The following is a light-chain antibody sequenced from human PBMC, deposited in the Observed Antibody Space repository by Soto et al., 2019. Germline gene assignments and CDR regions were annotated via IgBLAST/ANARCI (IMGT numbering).Light chain of an antibody. CDR3: QQYGTPPGT. V-gene: IGKV3-20*01. Sequence: EVGVTKSPATVSVSPGERATLSCRASQSVSRNLAWYQQKPGQAPTLLIFGASSRATGIPDRFSGSGSGTDFTLAISVLQPEDFAVYYSQQYGTPPGTFGQGTKVDI. CDR1: QSVSRN. CDR2: GAS. J-gene: IGKJ1*01.